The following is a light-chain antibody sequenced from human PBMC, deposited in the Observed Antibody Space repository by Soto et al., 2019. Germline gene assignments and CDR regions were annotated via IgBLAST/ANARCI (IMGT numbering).Light chain of an antibody. CDR1: ESISNN. J-gene: IGKJ1*01. CDR3: QQTYSTPRGA. Sequence: DIQMTQSPSSLSASVGDRVTITCRASESISNNLNWYQQKPGKAPKLLIYAASTLQSGVPSRFSRGGSATDFTLTIGSLQPEDFTTYYCQQTYSTPRGAFGQGTKVEIK. V-gene: IGKV1-39*01. CDR2: AAS.